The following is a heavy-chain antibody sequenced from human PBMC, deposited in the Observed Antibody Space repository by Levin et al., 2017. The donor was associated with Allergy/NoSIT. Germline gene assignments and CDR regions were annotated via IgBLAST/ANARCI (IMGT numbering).Heavy chain of an antibody. J-gene: IGHJ6*02. V-gene: IGHV1-69*01. CDR1: GGTFRKYA. CDR2: IIPIFGIA. Sequence: PGGSLRLSCKASGGTFRKYAISWVRQAPGQGLEWMGGIIPIFGIANFAQKFQGRVTITADESTSTAYMELSGLRSEDTAVYYCARTPITDYGDYYYGMDVWGQGTTVTVSS. CDR3: ARTPITDYGDYYYGMDV. D-gene: IGHD4-17*01.